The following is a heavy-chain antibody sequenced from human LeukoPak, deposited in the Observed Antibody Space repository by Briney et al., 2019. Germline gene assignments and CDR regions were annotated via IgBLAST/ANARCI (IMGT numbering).Heavy chain of an antibody. Sequence: ASVKVSCKASGYTFTTYGISWVRQAPGQGLEWMGWISGYNGNTDYAQKLQGRVTMTTDTSTNTVYMELRSLRSDDTAIYYCARDGVPTVTYDAFDIWGQGTMVTVSS. CDR2: ISGYNGNT. CDR3: ARDGVPTVTYDAFDI. J-gene: IGHJ3*02. CDR1: GYTFTTYG. D-gene: IGHD4-17*01. V-gene: IGHV1-18*01.